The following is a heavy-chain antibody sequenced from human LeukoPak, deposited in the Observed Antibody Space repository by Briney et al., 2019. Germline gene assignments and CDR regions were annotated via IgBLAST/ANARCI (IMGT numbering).Heavy chain of an antibody. D-gene: IGHD3-3*01. CDR2: MNPNSGST. CDR3: ARGADYDFWSGYFDRGYYYYYMDV. Sequence: GASVKVSCKASGYTFTSYDINWVRQATGQGLEWMGWMNPNSGSTGYAQKFQGRVTITRNTSISTAYMELSSLRSEDTAVYYCARGADYDFWSGYFDRGYYYYYMDVWGKGTTVTVSS. J-gene: IGHJ6*03. CDR1: GYTFTSYD. V-gene: IGHV1-8*03.